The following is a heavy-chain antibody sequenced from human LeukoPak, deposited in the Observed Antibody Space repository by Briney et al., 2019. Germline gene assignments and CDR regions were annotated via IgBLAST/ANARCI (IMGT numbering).Heavy chain of an antibody. D-gene: IGHD3-10*01. V-gene: IGHV4-61*01. CDR2: IDYSGWT. J-gene: IGHJ4*02. Sequence: PSETLSLTCTVSGGSISSGSYYWSWIRQPPGKGLEWIGYIDYSGWTNYNPSLKSRVTISVDTSKNQFSLKLSSVTAADTAVYYCARDRASGSGKYYFDYWGQGTLVTVSS. CDR1: GGSISSGSYY. CDR3: ARDRASGSGKYYFDY.